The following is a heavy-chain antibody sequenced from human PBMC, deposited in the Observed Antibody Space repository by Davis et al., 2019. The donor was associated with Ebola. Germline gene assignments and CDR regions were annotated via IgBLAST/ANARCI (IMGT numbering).Heavy chain of an antibody. Sequence: SVKVSCKASGGTFSSYAISWVRQAPGQGLEWMGRIIPILGIANYAQKFQGRVTITADESTSTAYMELSSLRSEDTAVYYCARPRKHRQLNYYYGMDVWGQGTTVTVSS. J-gene: IGHJ6*02. D-gene: IGHD1-1*01. CDR2: IIPILGIA. CDR3: ARPRKHRQLNYYYGMDV. CDR1: GGTFSSYA. V-gene: IGHV1-69*04.